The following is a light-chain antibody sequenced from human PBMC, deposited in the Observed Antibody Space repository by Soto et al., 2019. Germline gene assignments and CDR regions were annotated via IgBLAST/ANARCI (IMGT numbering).Light chain of an antibody. Sequence: DIEMTQSPSTLSASVGDRVTVTCRASQSIGNLLAWYQQKPGKAPNLLISDASNLESGVPSRFSGSGSETEFTLTITSLQPEDFATYYFQQYKNYSPSTFGQGTKLDI. CDR3: QQYKNYSPST. CDR2: DAS. J-gene: IGKJ2*01. CDR1: QSIGNL. V-gene: IGKV1-5*01.